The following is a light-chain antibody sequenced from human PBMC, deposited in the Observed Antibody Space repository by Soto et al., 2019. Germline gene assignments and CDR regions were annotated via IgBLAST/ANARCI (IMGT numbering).Light chain of an antibody. CDR1: SSDIGAYDY. V-gene: IGLV2-8*01. J-gene: IGLJ1*01. CDR3: SSFTNTITRYA. CDR2: EVS. Sequence: QSALTQPPSASGSPGQSVTISCTGTSSDIGAYDYVSWYQQHPGKVPKLMIYEVSKRPSGVPDRFSASKSGNTASLTVSGLQAEDEADYYCSSFTNTITRYAFGTGTKLTVL.